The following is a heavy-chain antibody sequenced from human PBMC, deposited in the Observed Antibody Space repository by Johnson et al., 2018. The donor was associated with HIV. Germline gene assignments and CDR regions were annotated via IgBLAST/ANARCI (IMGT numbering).Heavy chain of an antibody. CDR3: ARDRHCGGDCYTDDAFDI. J-gene: IGHJ3*02. CDR2: ISSSGSTI. CDR1: GFTFSDYY. D-gene: IGHD2-21*02. V-gene: IGHV3-11*04. Sequence: QVQLVESGGGLVQPGGSLRLSCAASGFTFSDYYMSWIRQAPGKGLEWVSYISSSGSTIYYADSVKGRFTISRDNAKNSLYLQMNSLRAEDTAVYYCARDRHCGGDCYTDDAFDIWGQGSMVTVSS.